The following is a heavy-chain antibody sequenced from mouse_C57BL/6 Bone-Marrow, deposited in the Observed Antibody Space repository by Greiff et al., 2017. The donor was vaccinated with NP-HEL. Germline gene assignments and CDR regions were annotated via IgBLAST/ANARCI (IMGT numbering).Heavy chain of an antibody. CDR2: INPSSGYN. Sequence: QVHVKQSGAELAKPGASVKLSCKASGYTFTSYWMHWVKQRPGQGLEWIGYINPSSGYNKYNQKVKDQATLPADKSSSTAYMQLSSLTYEDSAVDYCAREADSSGYYAMDYWGQGTAGTVSS. V-gene: IGHV1-7*01. CDR1: GYTFTSYW. D-gene: IGHD3-2*02. CDR3: AREADSSGYYAMDY. J-gene: IGHJ4*01.